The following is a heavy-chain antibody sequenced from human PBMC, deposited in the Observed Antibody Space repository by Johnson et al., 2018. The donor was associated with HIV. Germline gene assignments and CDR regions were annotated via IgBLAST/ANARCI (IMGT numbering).Heavy chain of an antibody. Sequence: VQLVESGGDLVQPGGSLRLSCVVSGFEFSDDWMTWVRQAPGKGLEWVANINGDGSRMSYGDSVKCRFTISRDNAKNSLYLQMNSLRAEDTAVYYCARPEGRMGGAFDIWGQGTMVTVSS. D-gene: IGHD3-16*01. CDR2: INGDGSRM. CDR3: ARPEGRMGGAFDI. J-gene: IGHJ3*02. CDR1: GFEFSDDW. V-gene: IGHV3-7*05.